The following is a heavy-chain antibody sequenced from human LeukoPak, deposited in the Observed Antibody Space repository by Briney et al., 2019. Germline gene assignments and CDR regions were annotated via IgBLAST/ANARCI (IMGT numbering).Heavy chain of an antibody. Sequence: PGGSLRLSCAASGFTFSSYGMSWVRQAPGKGLEWVSAISGSGGSTYYADSVKGRFTISRDNSKNTLYLQMNSLRAEDTAVYYCARDRDLYCSSTSSYTCATAFDIWGQGTMVTVSS. D-gene: IGHD2-2*02. CDR2: ISGSGGST. J-gene: IGHJ3*02. CDR1: GFTFSSYG. V-gene: IGHV3-23*01. CDR3: ARDRDLYCSSTSSYTCATAFDI.